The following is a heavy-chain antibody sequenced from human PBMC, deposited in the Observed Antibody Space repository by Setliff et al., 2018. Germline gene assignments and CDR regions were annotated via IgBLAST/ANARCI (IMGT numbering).Heavy chain of an antibody. V-gene: IGHV3-48*04. Sequence: GGSLRLSCADPGFTFSNYNMNWVRQAPGKGLEWISYISSGGSTIFYADSVKGRFTISRDNAKNSLYLQMNSLRAEDTAVYYCARGYSWDAFDIWGQGTMVTVSS. CDR3: ARGYSWDAFDI. D-gene: IGHD1-1*01. CDR1: GFTFSNYN. CDR2: ISSGGSTI. J-gene: IGHJ3*02.